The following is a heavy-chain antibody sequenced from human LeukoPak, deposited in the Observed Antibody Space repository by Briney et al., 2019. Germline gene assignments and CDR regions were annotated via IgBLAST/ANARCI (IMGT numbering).Heavy chain of an antibody. D-gene: IGHD2/OR15-2a*01. CDR2: ISGSGGST. Sequence: GGLRLSCAASGFTFSSYAMSWVRQAPGKGLEGVSAISGSGGSTYYAVSVKGRFTISRDNSKNTLYLQMNSLRAEDTAVYYCARLGYFYYYYLDVWGRGNTVTVSS. J-gene: IGHJ6*03. V-gene: IGHV3-23*01. CDR1: GFTFSSYA. CDR3: ARLGYFYYYYLDV.